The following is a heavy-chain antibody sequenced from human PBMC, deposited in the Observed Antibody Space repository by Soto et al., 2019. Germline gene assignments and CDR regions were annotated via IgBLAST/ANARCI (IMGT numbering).Heavy chain of an antibody. CDR1: GGSISSYY. CDR2: IYYSGST. V-gene: IGHV4-59*01. CDR3: VRGTMGVVDY. Sequence: QVQLQESGPGLVKPSETLSLTCTVSGGSISSYYWSWIRQPPGKGLEWIGYIYYSGSTNYNPSLKSRVTISVDTSKNQFSLKLSSVTAADTAVYYCVRGTMGVVDYWGQGTLLTVSS. D-gene: IGHD1-1*01. J-gene: IGHJ4*02.